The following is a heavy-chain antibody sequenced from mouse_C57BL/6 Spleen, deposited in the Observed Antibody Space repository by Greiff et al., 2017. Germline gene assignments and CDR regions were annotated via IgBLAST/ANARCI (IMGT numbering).Heavy chain of an antibody. CDR2: ISDGGSYT. J-gene: IGHJ2*01. CDR3: ARAYYADY. D-gene: IGHD1-1*01. Sequence: VQLQESGGGLVKPGGSLKLSCAASGFTFSSYAMSWVRQTPEKRLEWVATISDGGSYTYYPDNVKGRFTISRDNAKNNLYLQMSHLKSEDTAMYYCARAYYADYWGQGTTLTVSS. CDR1: GFTFSSYA. V-gene: IGHV5-4*01.